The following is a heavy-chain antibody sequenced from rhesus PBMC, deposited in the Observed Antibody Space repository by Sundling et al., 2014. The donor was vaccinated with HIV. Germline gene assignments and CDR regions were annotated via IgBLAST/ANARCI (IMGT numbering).Heavy chain of an antibody. V-gene: IGHV2-174*02. J-gene: IGHJ6*01. CDR2: IYWDDDI. Sequence: QVTLKESGPALVKPTQTLTLTCTFSGFSLSTSGMGVGWIRQPSRKTLEWLAHIYWDDDIRYNTSLKSRLTISKDTSKNQVVLTMTNMDPMDTATYYCARIHGHYDGAYYLEYYGLDSWGQGIVVTVSS. CDR1: GFSLSTSGMG. D-gene: IGHD4-35*01. CDR3: ARIHGHYDGAYYLEYYGLDS.